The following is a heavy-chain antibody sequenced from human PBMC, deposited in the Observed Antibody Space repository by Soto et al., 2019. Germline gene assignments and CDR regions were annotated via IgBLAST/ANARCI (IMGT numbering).Heavy chain of an antibody. CDR2: IYYSGST. Sequence: PSETLSLTCTVSGGCISSGGYYWSWIRQHPGKGLEWIGYIYYSGSTYYNPSLKSRVTISVDTSKNQFSLKLSSVTAADTAVYYCARPFGVAAAGPFDYWGQGTLVTVSS. V-gene: IGHV4-31*03. D-gene: IGHD6-13*01. CDR3: ARPFGVAAAGPFDY. J-gene: IGHJ4*02. CDR1: GGCISSGGYY.